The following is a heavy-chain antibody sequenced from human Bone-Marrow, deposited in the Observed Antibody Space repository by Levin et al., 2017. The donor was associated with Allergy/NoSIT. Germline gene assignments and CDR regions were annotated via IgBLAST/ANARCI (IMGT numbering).Heavy chain of an antibody. D-gene: IGHD3-10*01. Sequence: SQTLSLTCSVSGGSISTYYWSWIRQPPGKGLEWIGHIHESRSTNYNPSLESRVTMSVDTAKNQFSLKLSSVTAADTAVYYCARDTNYYGSWIYWDDIFDSWGQGTMVTVSS. V-gene: IGHV4-59*01. CDR3: ARDTNYYGSWIYWDDIFDS. J-gene: IGHJ3*02. CDR2: IHESRST. CDR1: GGSISTYY.